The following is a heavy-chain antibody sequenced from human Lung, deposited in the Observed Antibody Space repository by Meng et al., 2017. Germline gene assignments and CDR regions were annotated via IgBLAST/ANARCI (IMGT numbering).Heavy chain of an antibody. J-gene: IGHJ2*01. CDR2: IYNSGST. V-gene: IGHV4-30-4*01. CDR3: ARGQKGYFDL. CDR1: GGSISSSNYY. Sequence: QAELQESGPGLAKPSPTLSLTCTVSGGSISSSNYYWSWIRQPPGKGLEWSGHIYNSGSTYYNPSLKSRITISVDTSKNQFSLKLSSVTAADTAVYYCARGQKGYFDLWGRGTLVTVSS.